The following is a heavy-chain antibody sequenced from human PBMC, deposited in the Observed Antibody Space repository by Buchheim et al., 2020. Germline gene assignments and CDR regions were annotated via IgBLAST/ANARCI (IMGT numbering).Heavy chain of an antibody. CDR3: ARDLVGDSSGWFDY. D-gene: IGHD6-19*01. J-gene: IGHJ4*02. CDR1: GYTFASYY. Sequence: QVQLVQSGAEVKKPGDSVKVSCKASGYTFASYYMHWVRQAPGQGLEWMGIIDPSRGGTSYAQKFQGRVTMTRDTSTSTVYMELNNLRSEDTAVYYCARDLVGDSSGWFDYWGQGTL. CDR2: IDPSRGGT. V-gene: IGHV1-46*01.